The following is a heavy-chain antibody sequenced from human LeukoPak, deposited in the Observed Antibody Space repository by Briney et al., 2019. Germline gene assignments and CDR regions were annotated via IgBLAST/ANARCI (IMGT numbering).Heavy chain of an antibody. CDR2: IWYDGSNK. CDR3: ARSPPSYCSGGSCYGGGYYFDY. Sequence: GGSLRLSCAASGFTFSSYGMHWVRQAPGKGLEWVAVIWYDGSNKYYADSVKGRFTISRDNSKNTLYLQMKSLRAEDTAVYYCARSPPSYCSGGSCYGGGYYFDYWGQGTLVTVSS. D-gene: IGHD2-15*01. CDR1: GFTFSSYG. J-gene: IGHJ4*02. V-gene: IGHV3-33*01.